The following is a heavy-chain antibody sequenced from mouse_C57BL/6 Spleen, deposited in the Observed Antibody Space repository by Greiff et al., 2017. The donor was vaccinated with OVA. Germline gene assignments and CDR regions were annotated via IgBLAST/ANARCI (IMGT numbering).Heavy chain of an antibody. V-gene: IGHV1-52*01. CDR1: GYTFTSYW. Sequence: QVQLQQPGAELVRPGSSVKLSCKASGYTFTSYWMHWVKQRPIQGLEWIGNIDPSDSETHYNQKFKDKATLTVDKSSSTAYMQLSSLTSEDSAVYYCARIYYYGSSLAYWGQGTLVTVSA. D-gene: IGHD1-1*01. J-gene: IGHJ3*01. CDR3: ARIYYYGSSLAY. CDR2: IDPSDSET.